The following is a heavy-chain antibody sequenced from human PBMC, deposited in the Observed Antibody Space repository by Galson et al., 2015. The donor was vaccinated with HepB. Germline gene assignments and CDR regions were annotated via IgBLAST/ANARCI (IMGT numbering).Heavy chain of an antibody. J-gene: IGHJ4*02. CDR2: IRYDGRNK. CDR3: TGDRFETNPMDVVPGTIVK. CDR1: GFTFSRYG. D-gene: IGHD1-1*01. V-gene: IGHV3-33*01. Sequence: SLRLSCAASGFTFSRYGMQWVRQAPGKGLEWVADIRYDGRNKYYADSVRGRFTISRDNSKKTLYLQMDSLRDEDTAVYYCTGDRFETNPMDVVPGTIVKWVQGTLVTVSS.